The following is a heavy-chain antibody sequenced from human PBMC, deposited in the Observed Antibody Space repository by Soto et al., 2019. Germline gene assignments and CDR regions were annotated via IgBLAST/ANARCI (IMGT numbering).Heavy chain of an antibody. CDR3: AREIIAAAGTFEADNWFDP. D-gene: IGHD6-13*01. CDR1: GGSISSGGYY. Sequence: PSETLSLTCTVSGGSISSGGYYWSWIRQHPGKGLKWIGYIYYSGSTYYNPSLKSRVTISVDTSKNQFSLKLSSVTAADTAVYYCAREIIAAAGTFEADNWFDPRGQGTLVTVSS. V-gene: IGHV4-31*03. J-gene: IGHJ5*02. CDR2: IYYSGST.